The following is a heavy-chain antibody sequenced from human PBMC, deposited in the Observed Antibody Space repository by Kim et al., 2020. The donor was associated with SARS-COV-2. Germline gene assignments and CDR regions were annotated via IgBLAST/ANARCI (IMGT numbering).Heavy chain of an antibody. CDR2: ISSSSGTR. D-gene: IGHD2-8*02. CDR3: ARDRSPMDWWSGIDV. CDR1: GFTFTSYC. Sequence: GGSLRLSCAASGFTFTSYCMNWVRQAPGKGLEWVSSISSSSGTRYYADSVKGRFTISRDNAKNSLYLQMDSLRAEDTAVYYCARDRSPMDWWSGIDV. V-gene: IGHV3-21*06. J-gene: IGHJ6*01.